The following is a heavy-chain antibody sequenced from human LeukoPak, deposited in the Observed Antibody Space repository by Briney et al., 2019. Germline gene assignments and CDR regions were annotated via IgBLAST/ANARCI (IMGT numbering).Heavy chain of an antibody. CDR1: GFTFSSYA. D-gene: IGHD4-17*01. Sequence: GGSLRLSCAASGFTFSSYAMSWVRQAPGEGLEWVSAISGSGGSTYYADSVKGRFTISRDNSKNTLYLHLNGLRAEDTARYYCTKTKFGDYSLHAFDVWGQGTMVTVSS. CDR3: TKTKFGDYSLHAFDV. V-gene: IGHV3-23*01. CDR2: ISGSGGST. J-gene: IGHJ3*01.